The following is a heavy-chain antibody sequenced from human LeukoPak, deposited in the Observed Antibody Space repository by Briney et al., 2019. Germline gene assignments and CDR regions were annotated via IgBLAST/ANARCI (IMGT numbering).Heavy chain of an antibody. CDR3: ARDPQTKYYDTSGYASLPHPFDY. CDR2: IYHSGST. CDR1: GYSISSGYY. D-gene: IGHD3-22*01. Sequence: PSETLSLTCTVSGYSISSGYYWGWIPPPPGKGLEWIGSIYHSGSTYYNPSLKSPVTISVDTSKNQFSLKLSSVNAADTAGYFRARDPQTKYYDTSGYASLPHPFDYWGQGTLVTVSS. V-gene: IGHV4-38-2*02. J-gene: IGHJ4*02.